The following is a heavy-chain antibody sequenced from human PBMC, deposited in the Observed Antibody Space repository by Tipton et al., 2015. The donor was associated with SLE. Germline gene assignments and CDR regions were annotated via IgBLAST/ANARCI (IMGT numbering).Heavy chain of an antibody. CDR3: AREGLSGYEQGLDY. Sequence: SLRLSCAASGFTVSSNYMSWVRQAPGKGLEWVSVIYSGGSTYYADSVKGRFTISRDNSKNTLYLQMNSLRAEDTAVYYCAREGLSGYEQGLDYWGQGTLVTVSS. CDR1: GFTVSSNY. CDR2: IYSGGST. V-gene: IGHV3-53*05. D-gene: IGHD5-12*01. J-gene: IGHJ4*02.